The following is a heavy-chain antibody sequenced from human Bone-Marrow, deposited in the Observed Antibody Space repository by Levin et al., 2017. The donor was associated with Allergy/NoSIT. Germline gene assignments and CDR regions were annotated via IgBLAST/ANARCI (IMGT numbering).Heavy chain of an antibody. Sequence: ASVKVSCKLSGHTFSDLSIHWVRQAPGKGLEWMGGFNPEESKTTYAQNFQGRTTMTEDASTVTAYLEVSGLTSDDTAVYYCAGLKNDFWSDYEVWVAFESWGQGTLVTVSS. J-gene: IGHJ4*02. D-gene: IGHD3-3*01. CDR1: GHTFSDLS. CDR3: AGLKNDFWSDYEVWVAFES. CDR2: FNPEESKT. V-gene: IGHV1-24*01.